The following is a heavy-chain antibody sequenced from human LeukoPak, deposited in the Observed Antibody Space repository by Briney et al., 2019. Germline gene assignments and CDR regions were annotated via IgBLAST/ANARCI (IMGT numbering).Heavy chain of an antibody. V-gene: IGHV3-30*04. CDR2: ISYDGSNK. D-gene: IGHD2-8*01. CDR1: GFTFSSYA. CDR3: AKAYCTNGVCNLDY. Sequence: PGGSLRLSCAASGFTFSSYAMHWVRQAPGKGLEWVAVISYDGSNKYYADSVKGRFTISRDNSKNTLYLQMNSLRAEDTAVYYCAKAYCTNGVCNLDYWGQGTLVTVSS. J-gene: IGHJ4*02.